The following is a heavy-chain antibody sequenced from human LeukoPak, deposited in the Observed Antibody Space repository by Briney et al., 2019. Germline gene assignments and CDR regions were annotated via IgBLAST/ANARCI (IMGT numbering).Heavy chain of an antibody. CDR1: GFTLSANP. D-gene: IGHD1-7*01. CDR2: ISGNGDYT. J-gene: IGHJ4*02. CDR3: AKGAATKPFDC. Sequence: GGSLRLSCAASGFTLSANPMSWVRQAPGKGLEWVSSISGNGDYTYYADSVKGRLTISRDNSKNTLYVQVNSLRAEDTAVYYCAKGAATKPFDCWGQGTLVTVSS. V-gene: IGHV3-23*01.